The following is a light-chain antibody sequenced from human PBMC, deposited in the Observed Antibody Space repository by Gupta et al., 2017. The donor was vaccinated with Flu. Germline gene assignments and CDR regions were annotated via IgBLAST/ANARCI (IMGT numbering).Light chain of an antibody. CDR1: SSNVGADYD. CDR2: SNT. Sequence: SSNVGADYDVAWYQQIPGRAPTLLVCSNTNRPSGVPDRFTASKSGTSASLAITGLQAEDEADYYCQSYDISLSGYVFGSGTKVSVL. CDR3: QSYDISLSGYV. J-gene: IGLJ1*01. V-gene: IGLV1-40*01.